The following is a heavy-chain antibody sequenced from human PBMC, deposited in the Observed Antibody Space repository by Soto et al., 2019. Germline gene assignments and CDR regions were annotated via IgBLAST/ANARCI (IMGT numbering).Heavy chain of an antibody. V-gene: IGHV4-59*08. D-gene: IGHD7-27*01. Sequence: SETLSLTCSVFGGSMSPYYWSWIRQSPGKGLEWIANIYYRGNTNYNPSLESRVTISIDTSKNQFSLKLNSQTAADTAVYYCARHSKKTGDFDYYYGMDVWGQGTTVTVSS. CDR3: ARHSKKTGDFDYYYGMDV. CDR2: IYYRGNT. J-gene: IGHJ6*02. CDR1: GGSMSPYY.